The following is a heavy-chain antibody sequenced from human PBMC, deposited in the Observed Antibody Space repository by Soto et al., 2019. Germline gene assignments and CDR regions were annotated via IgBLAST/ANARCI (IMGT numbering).Heavy chain of an antibody. V-gene: IGHV1-69*02. J-gene: IGHJ4*02. CDR2: IIPILGIA. CDR3: ARVYCSGGSCYSIDY. Sequence: ASVKVSCKASGGTFSSYTISWVRQAPGQGLEWMGRIIPILGIANYAQKFQGRVTITADKSTSTVYMELSSLRSEDTAVYYCARVYCSGGSCYSIDYWGQGTLVTVSS. CDR1: GGTFSSYT. D-gene: IGHD2-15*01.